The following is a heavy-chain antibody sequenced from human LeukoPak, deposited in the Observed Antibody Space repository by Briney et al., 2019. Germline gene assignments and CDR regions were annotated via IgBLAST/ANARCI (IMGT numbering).Heavy chain of an antibody. V-gene: IGHV4-38-2*01. CDR1: GYYIRNGYF. CDR3: ASVFASQPRVFDN. CDR2: IHHSGKS. J-gene: IGHJ4*02. D-gene: IGHD3-10*02. Sequence: KPSETLSLTCGVSGYYIRNGYFWGGIRQPPGKGLEWIGSIHHSGKSDYNPSFKSRFTISADTSKNQFSLRLSSLTASDTAVYYCASVFASQPRVFDNWGQGTLVTVSS.